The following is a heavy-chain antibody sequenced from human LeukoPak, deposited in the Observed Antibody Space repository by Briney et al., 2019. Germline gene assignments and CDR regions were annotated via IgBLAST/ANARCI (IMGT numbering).Heavy chain of an antibody. D-gene: IGHD5-24*01. V-gene: IGHV4-59*01. CDR2: IYYSGST. CDR1: GGSISSYY. Sequence: SETLSLTCTVSGGSISSYYWSWIRQPPGKGLEWIGYIYYSGSTNYNPSLKSRVTISVDTSKNQFSLKLSSVTAADTAVYYWASRDGYNGSFDYWGQGTLVTVSS. J-gene: IGHJ4*02. CDR3: ASRDGYNGSFDY.